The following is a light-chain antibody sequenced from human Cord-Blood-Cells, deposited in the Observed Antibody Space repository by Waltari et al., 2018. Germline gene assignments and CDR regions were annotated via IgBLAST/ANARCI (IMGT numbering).Light chain of an antibody. CDR1: SSDVGGYNY. V-gene: IGLV2-14*01. Sequence: QSALTQPASVSGSPGQSITISCTGTSSDVGGYNYVAGYQQHPGKAPKLMIYEVSNRPSGVSNRFSGPKSGNTASLTISGLQAEDEADYYCSSYTSSSTYVFGTGTKVTVL. CDR2: EVS. CDR3: SSYTSSSTYV. J-gene: IGLJ1*01.